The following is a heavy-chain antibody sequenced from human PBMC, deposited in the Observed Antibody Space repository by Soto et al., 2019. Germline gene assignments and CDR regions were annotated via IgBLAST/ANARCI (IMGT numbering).Heavy chain of an antibody. Sequence: SETLSLTCTVSGDSLTRNYWSWIRQPPGRGLEWLAFIHNGKTTNYNPSHVGRDSVSVDTSKSQLSLNLNSVTAADTAVYYCARGPPLGYWGQGTLVTVS. J-gene: IGHJ4*02. V-gene: IGHV4-59*01. CDR3: ARGPPLGY. CDR2: IHNGKTT. CDR1: GDSLTRNY.